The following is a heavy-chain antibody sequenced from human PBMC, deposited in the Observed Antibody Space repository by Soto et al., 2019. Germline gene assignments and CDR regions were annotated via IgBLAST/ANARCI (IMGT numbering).Heavy chain of an antibody. J-gene: IGHJ4*02. V-gene: IGHV4-39*07. CDR2: IKYSGNT. D-gene: IGHD3-9*01. CDR1: GGSISSSSHY. CDR3: ARRYGYYFDY. Sequence: SETLSLTCTVSGGSISSSSHYWGWVRQPPGKGLEWIASIKYSGNTYYNPSLKSRVTISVDTSKNQLSLKLSSVTAADTAVYYCARRYGYYFDYWGQGTLVTVSS.